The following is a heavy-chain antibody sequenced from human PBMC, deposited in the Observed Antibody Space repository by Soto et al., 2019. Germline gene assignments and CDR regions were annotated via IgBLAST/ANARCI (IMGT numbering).Heavy chain of an antibody. CDR1: GYTFTSYG. V-gene: IGHV1-18*01. J-gene: IGHJ3*02. D-gene: IGHD3-3*01. CDR2: ISAYNGNT. CDR3: ASLYDFWSGPDAFDI. Sequence: ASVKVSCKASGYTFTSYGISWVRQAPGQGLEWMGWISAYNGNTNYAQKHQGRVTMTTDTSTSTAYMELRSLRSDDTAVYYCASLYDFWSGPDAFDIWGKGTMVTVPS.